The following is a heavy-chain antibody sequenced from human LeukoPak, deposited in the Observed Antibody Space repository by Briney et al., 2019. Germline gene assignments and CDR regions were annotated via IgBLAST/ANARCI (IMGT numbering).Heavy chain of an antibody. J-gene: IGHJ5*02. V-gene: IGHV1-18*01. CDR3: ARLKGYGSGRFNWFDP. CDR2: ISAYNGNT. Sequence: VASVKVSCKASGYTFTSYGISWVRQAPGQGLEWMGWISAYNGNTNYAQKLQGRVTMTTDTSTSTAYMELRSLRSDDTAVYYCARLKGYGSGRFNWFDPWGQGTLVTVSS. CDR1: GYTFTSYG. D-gene: IGHD3-10*01.